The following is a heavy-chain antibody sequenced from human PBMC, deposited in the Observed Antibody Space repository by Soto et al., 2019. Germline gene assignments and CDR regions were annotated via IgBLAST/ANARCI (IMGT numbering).Heavy chain of an antibody. Sequence: GGSLRLSCAASGFTFSSYSMNWVRQAPGKGLEWVSYISSSSSTIYYADSVKGRFTISRDNAKNSLYLQMNSLRAEDTAVYYCAREGGYSYRGGPQMDVWGKGTTVTVS. J-gene: IGHJ6*03. CDR1: GFTFSSYS. CDR2: ISSSSSTI. D-gene: IGHD5-18*01. CDR3: AREGGYSYRGGPQMDV. V-gene: IGHV3-48*01.